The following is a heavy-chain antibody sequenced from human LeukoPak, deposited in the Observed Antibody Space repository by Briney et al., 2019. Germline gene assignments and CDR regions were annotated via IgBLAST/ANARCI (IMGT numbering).Heavy chain of an antibody. Sequence: GGSLRLSCAASGFTFSSYAMSWVRQAPGKGLEWVSAISGSGGSTYYAGSVKGRFTISRDNSKNTLYLQMGSLRAENMAVYYCARGPSPVVVAAILNYWGQGTLATVSS. D-gene: IGHD2-15*01. V-gene: IGHV3-23*01. CDR2: ISGSGGST. CDR1: GFTFSSYA. CDR3: ARGPSPVVVAAILNY. J-gene: IGHJ4*02.